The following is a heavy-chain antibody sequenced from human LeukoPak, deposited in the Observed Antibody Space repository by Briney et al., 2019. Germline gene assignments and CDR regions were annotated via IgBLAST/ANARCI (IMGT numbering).Heavy chain of an antibody. CDR3: ARSWAGSSYYYMDG. CDR1: GYTFTGYY. CDR2: INPNSGGT. V-gene: IGHV1-2*06. J-gene: IGHJ6*03. Sequence: GASVKVSCKASGYTFTGYYMHWVRQAPGQGLEWMGRINPNSGGTNYAQKFQGRVTMTRDTSISTAYMELSRLRSDDTAVYYCARSWAGSSYYYMDGWGKGTTVTVSS. D-gene: IGHD6-19*01.